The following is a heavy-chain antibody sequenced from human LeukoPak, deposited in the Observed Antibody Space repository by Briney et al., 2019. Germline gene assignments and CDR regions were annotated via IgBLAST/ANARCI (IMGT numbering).Heavy chain of an antibody. J-gene: IGHJ4*02. D-gene: IGHD5-12*01. CDR3: ARDWTGYGYFDY. Sequence: GGSLRLSCAASGFTFSSYAMSWVRQAPGKGLEWVAVIWYDGSNKYYADSVKGRFTISRDNSKNTLYLQMNSLRAEDTAVYYCARDWTGYGYFDYWGQGTLVTVSS. CDR2: IWYDGSNK. CDR1: GFTFSSYA. V-gene: IGHV3-33*08.